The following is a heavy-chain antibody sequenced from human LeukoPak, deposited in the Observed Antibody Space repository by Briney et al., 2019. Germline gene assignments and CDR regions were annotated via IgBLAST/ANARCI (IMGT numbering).Heavy chain of an antibody. CDR1: GGSLSSSSYY. D-gene: IGHD6-13*01. V-gene: IGHV4-61*05. CDR3: ARHFHSSSWFPTMYYFDY. J-gene: IGHJ4*02. Sequence: SETLSLTCTVSGGSLSSSSYYWGWIRQPPGKGLEWIGYIYYSGSTNYNPSLKSRVTISVDTSKNQFSLKLRSVTAADTAVYYCARHFHSSSWFPTMYYFDYWGQGTLVTVSS. CDR2: IYYSGST.